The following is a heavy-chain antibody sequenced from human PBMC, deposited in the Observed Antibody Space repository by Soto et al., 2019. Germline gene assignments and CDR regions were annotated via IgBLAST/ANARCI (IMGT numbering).Heavy chain of an antibody. CDR1: GGSISGHY. Sequence: ETLSLTCTVSGGSISGHYWSWIRQPPGKGLQYIGYISYSGSTNYNPSLKSRVTISVDTSNNQFSLRLSSVTAADTAVYYCARDVGLQHDTGYYDFWSGKNNWFDPWGQGTLVTVSS. CDR2: ISYSGST. J-gene: IGHJ5*02. D-gene: IGHD3-3*01. CDR3: ARDVGLQHDTGYYDFWSGKNNWFDP. V-gene: IGHV4-59*11.